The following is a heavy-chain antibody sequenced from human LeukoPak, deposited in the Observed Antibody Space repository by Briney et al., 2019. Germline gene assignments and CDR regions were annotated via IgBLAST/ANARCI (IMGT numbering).Heavy chain of an antibody. Sequence: GASVKVSCKASGGTFSSYAISWVRQAPGQGLEWMGGIIPIFGTANYAQKFQGRVTITADESTSTAYMELSSLRSEDTAVYHCATGASASTGFYSGSYYTYGMDVWGQGTTVTVSS. CDR1: GGTFSSYA. V-gene: IGHV1-69*13. D-gene: IGHD1-26*01. J-gene: IGHJ6*02. CDR3: ATGASASTGFYSGSYYTYGMDV. CDR2: IIPIFGTA.